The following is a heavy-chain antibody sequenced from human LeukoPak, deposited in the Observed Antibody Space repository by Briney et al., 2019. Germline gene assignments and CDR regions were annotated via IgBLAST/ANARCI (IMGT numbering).Heavy chain of an antibody. CDR2: IKQDGSEE. D-gene: IGHD4-23*01. Sequence: PGGSLRLSCAASGFTFSSYWMSWVRQAPGKGLEWVANIKQDGSEEYYVDSVKGRFTISRDNAKNSLYLQMNSLRAEDTAVYYCAREATVEAFDIWGQGTMVTVSS. V-gene: IGHV3-7*01. CDR3: AREATVEAFDI. J-gene: IGHJ3*02. CDR1: GFTFSSYW.